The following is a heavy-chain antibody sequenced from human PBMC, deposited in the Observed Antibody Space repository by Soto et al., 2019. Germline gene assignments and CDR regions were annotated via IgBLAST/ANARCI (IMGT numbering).Heavy chain of an antibody. CDR2: IYSGGTA. CDR1: GFTVSNNY. V-gene: IGHV3-53*01. J-gene: IGHJ5*02. Sequence: GGSLRLSCAASGFTVSNNYMNWVRQAPGKGLEWVSVIYSGGTAYYADSVKGRFTISRDNSRNTLYLHMNSLRAEDTAVYYCERSKMQRQYNWFDTWGQGTLVTVSS. CDR3: ERSKMQRQYNWFDT.